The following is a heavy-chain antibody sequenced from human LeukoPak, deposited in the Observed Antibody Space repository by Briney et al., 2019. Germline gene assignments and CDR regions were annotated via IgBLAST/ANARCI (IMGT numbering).Heavy chain of an antibody. D-gene: IGHD2-21*02. CDR3: VRQAYCGGDCYLVAFDI. CDR1: GYSFTSYW. Sequence: GESLKISCKGSGYSFTSYWIGWVRQMPGKGLEWMGIIYPGDSDTRYSPSFQGQVTISADKSISTAYLQWSSLKASDTAMYYCVRQAYCGGDCYLVAFDIWGQGTMVTVSS. J-gene: IGHJ3*02. CDR2: IYPGDSDT. V-gene: IGHV5-51*01.